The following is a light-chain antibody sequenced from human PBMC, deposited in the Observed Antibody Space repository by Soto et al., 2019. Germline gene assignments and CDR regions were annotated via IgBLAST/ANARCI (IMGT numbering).Light chain of an antibody. CDR1: SSDVGSYNY. J-gene: IGLJ3*02. CDR3: TSYAGSNNSVV. CDR2: GVN. Sequence: QSALTQPPSASGSPGQSFTISCTGTSSDVGSYNYVSWYQQHPDKAPKLIIYGVNERPSGVADRFSGSKSGNTASLTVSVLQAEDEAEYYCTSYAGSNNSVVFGGGTQ. V-gene: IGLV2-8*01.